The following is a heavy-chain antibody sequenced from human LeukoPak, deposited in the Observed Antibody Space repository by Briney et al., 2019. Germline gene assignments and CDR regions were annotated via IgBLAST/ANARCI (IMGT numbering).Heavy chain of an antibody. CDR2: IHDSGST. CDR3: ARGFGAGNYYYGWFDP. Sequence: SETLSLTCTVSGASISSGDYHWNWIRQPPGKGLEWIGFIHDSGSTYYNPSLKSRVSVSRDMSKNQLSLMLSSVTAADTAVYYCARGFGAGNYYYGWFDPWGQGTLVSVSS. J-gene: IGHJ5*02. CDR1: GASISSGDYH. D-gene: IGHD3-10*01. V-gene: IGHV4-30-4*01.